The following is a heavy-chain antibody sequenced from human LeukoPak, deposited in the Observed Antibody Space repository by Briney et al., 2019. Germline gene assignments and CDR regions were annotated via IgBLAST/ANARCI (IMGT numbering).Heavy chain of an antibody. D-gene: IGHD6-6*01. J-gene: IGHJ4*02. Sequence: GGSLRLSCAASAFTFSNDWMSWVHQAQGKGLEWVGHIKSKTDGGTTDYAAPVKGRFTISRDDSKKALYLQMNSLKAEDTAVYYCTRQQLVFDCWGQGTLVTVSS. CDR1: AFTFSNDW. CDR3: TRQQLVFDC. V-gene: IGHV3-15*01. CDR2: IKSKTDGGTT.